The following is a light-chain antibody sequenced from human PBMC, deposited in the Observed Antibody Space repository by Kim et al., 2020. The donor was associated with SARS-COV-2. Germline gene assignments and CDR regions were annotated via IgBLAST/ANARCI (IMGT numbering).Light chain of an antibody. V-gene: IGKV1-33*01. CDR1: QDINSF. J-gene: IGKJ5*01. CDR2: DAS. CDR3: QQHDNLPIT. Sequence: ASGGDRVTITCQASQDINSFINWYQQTPGKAPKLLMYDASNLETGVPSRFSGSGSGTHFTFTISSLQSEDIATYYCQQHDNLPITFGQETRLEIK.